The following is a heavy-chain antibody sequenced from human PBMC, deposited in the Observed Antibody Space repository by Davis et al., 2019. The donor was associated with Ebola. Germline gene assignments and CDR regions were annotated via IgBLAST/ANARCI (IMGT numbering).Heavy chain of an antibody. Sequence: GGSLRLSCAASGFTFSNYAMSWVRQAPGKGLEWVSGISGSGATTYYADSVKGRFTISRDNSKNTLYLQMNSLRAEDTAVYYCARGYCSSTSCYIHYYYGMDVWGQGTTVTVSS. D-gene: IGHD2-2*02. V-gene: IGHV3-23*01. CDR1: GFTFSNYA. CDR2: ISGSGATT. CDR3: ARGYCSSTSCYIHYYYGMDV. J-gene: IGHJ6*02.